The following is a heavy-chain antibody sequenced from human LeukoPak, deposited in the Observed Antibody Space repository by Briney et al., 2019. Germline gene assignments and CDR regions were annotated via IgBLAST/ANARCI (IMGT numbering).Heavy chain of an antibody. CDR1: VYTFTSYY. D-gene: IGHD3-10*01. Sequence: ASVKVSCKASVYTFTSYYMHWVRQAPGQGLEWMGIINPSGGSTSYAQKFQGRVTMTRDMSTSTVYMELSSLRSEDTAVYYCARGVRKLLWFGELSTVFDYWGQGTLVTVSS. CDR3: ARGVRKLLWFGELSTVFDY. V-gene: IGHV1-46*01. J-gene: IGHJ4*02. CDR2: INPSGGST.